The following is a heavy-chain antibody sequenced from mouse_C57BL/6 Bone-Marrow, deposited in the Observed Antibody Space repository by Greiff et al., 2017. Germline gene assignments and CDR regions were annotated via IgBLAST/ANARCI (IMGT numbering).Heavy chain of an antibody. CDR2: IRNKANGYTT. CDR3: ARYIVPRFDY. J-gene: IGHJ3*01. D-gene: IGHD6-2*01. V-gene: IGHV7-3*01. CDR1: GFTFTDYY. Sequence: EVMLVESGGGLVQPGGSLSLSCAASGFTFTDYYMSWVRQPPGKALEWLGFIRNKANGYTTEYSASVKGRFTISRDNSQSILYLQMNALRAEDSATYYCARYIVPRFDYWGQGTLVTVSA.